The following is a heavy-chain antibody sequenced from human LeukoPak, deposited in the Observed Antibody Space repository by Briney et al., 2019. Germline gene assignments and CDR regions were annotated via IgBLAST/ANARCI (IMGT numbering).Heavy chain of an antibody. J-gene: IGHJ6*02. Sequence: PSETLSLTCAVYGGSFSGYYWSWIRQPPGKGLEWIGEINHSGSTNYNPSLKSRVTISVDTSKNQFSLKLSSVTAADTAVYYCARVFPVLLWFGEFHPGLLGGMDVWGQGTTVTVSS. CDR2: INHSGST. D-gene: IGHD3-10*01. V-gene: IGHV4-34*01. CDR1: GGSFSGYY. CDR3: ARVFPVLLWFGEFHPGLLGGMDV.